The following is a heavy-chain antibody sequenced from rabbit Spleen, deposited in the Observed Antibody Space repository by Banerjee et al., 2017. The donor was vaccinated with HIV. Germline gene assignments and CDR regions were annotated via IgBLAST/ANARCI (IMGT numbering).Heavy chain of an antibody. J-gene: IGHJ3*01. V-gene: IGHV1S40*01. CDR2: IDTGSSGFT. CDR1: GVSFSGNSY. CDR3: ARDSASSFSSYGMDL. D-gene: IGHD8-1*01. Sequence: QSLEESGGDLVKPGASLTLTCIASGVSFSGNSYMCWVRQAPGKGLEWIVCIDTGSSGFTYFASWAKGRFTISKTSSTTVTLQMTSLTVADTAIYFCARDSASSFSSYGMDLWGQGTLVTVS.